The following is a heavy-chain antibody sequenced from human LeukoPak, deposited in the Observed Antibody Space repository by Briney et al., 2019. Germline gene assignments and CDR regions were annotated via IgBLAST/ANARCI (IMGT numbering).Heavy chain of an antibody. V-gene: IGHV3-48*01. CDR3: ARAPHYGSGSYGVYYYYYMDV. CDR2: ISSSSSTI. CDR1: GFTFSSYS. Sequence: GGSLRLSCAASGFTFSSYSMNRVRQAPGKVLEWVSYISSSSSTIYYADSVKGRFTISRDNAKNSLYLHMNSLRAEDTAVYYCARAPHYGSGSYGVYYYYYMDVWGKGTTVTVSS. D-gene: IGHD3-10*01. J-gene: IGHJ6*03.